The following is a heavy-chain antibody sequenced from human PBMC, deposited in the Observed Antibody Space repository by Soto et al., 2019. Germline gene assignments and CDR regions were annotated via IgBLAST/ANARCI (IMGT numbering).Heavy chain of an antibody. Sequence: GGSLRLSCAASGFTFSSYAMSWVRQAPGKGLEWVSAISGSGGSTYYADSVKGRFTISRDNSKNTLYLQMNSLRAEATAVYYCAIQPNSGSYYFQHWGQGTLVTVSS. CDR2: ISGSGGST. CDR1: GFTFSSYA. J-gene: IGHJ1*01. CDR3: AIQPNSGSYYFQH. D-gene: IGHD1-26*01. V-gene: IGHV3-23*01.